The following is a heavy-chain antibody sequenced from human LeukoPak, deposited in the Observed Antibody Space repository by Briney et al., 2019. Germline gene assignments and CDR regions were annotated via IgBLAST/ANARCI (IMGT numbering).Heavy chain of an antibody. D-gene: IGHD1-7*01. CDR2: ISSNGGSI. J-gene: IGHJ4*02. CDR3: ARELSGTTSYYFDY. V-gene: IGHV3-64*01. CDR1: GFTFTSYT. Sequence: GGSLRLSCAASGFTFTSYTMHWVRQAPGKGLEDVSAISSNGGSIYYANSVKGRFTISRDNSKNTLYLQMGSLRAEDMAVYYCARELSGTTSYYFDYWGQGTLVTVSS.